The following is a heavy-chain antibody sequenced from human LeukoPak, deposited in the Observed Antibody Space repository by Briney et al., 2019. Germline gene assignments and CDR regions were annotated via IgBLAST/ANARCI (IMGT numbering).Heavy chain of an antibody. CDR2: ISGSGGST. CDR3: AKDDHMVRGVMLDY. CDR1: GFTFSSYA. J-gene: IGHJ4*02. V-gene: IGHV3-23*01. Sequence: GGSLRLSCAASGFTFSSYAMSWVRLAPGKGLVWVSAISGSGGSTSYADSVKGRFTISRDNSKNTMYLQMNSLRAEDTAVYYCAKDDHMVRGVMLDYWGRGTLVAVSS. D-gene: IGHD3-10*01.